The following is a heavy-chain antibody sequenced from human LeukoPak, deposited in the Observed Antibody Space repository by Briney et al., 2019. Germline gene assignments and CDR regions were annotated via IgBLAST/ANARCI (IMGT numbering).Heavy chain of an antibody. CDR3: ARDRGGVPYYYYMDV. D-gene: IGHD3-10*01. CDR1: GFTFSSYA. V-gene: IGHV3-23*01. J-gene: IGHJ6*03. CDR2: ISGSGGST. Sequence: GGSLRLSCAASGFTFSSYAMSWVRQAPGKGLEWVSAISGSGGSTYYADSVKGRFTISRDNSKNTLYLQMNSLRAEDTAVYYCARDRGGVPYYYYMDVWGKGTTVTVSS.